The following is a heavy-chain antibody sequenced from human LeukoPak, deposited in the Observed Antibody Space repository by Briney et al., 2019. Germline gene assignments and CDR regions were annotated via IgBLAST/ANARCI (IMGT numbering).Heavy chain of an antibody. CDR3: AREVVTSSC. J-gene: IGHJ4*02. CDR2: ISSSSSSI. D-gene: IGHD4-23*01. V-gene: IGHV3-21*01. CDR1: VFPFSSYI. Sequence: PGGPLRLSCAASVFPFSSYIMNWVREAPGKGLEWVSYISSSSSSIYYADSVQGRFTISRDNAKDSLYLQMNSLRAEDTAIYYCAREVVTSSCWGQGTLVTVSS.